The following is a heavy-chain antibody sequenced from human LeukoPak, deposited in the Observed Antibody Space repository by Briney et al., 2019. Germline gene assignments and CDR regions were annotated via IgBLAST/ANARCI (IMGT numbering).Heavy chain of an antibody. V-gene: IGHV5-51*01. J-gene: IGHJ4*02. CDR2: IYPGDSDT. CDR3: ARRHYYGSGSYYKPTYYFDY. Sequence: GESLKISCKGSGYSFTSYWIGWVRQMPGKGLEWMGIIYPGDSDTRYSPSFQGQVTISADKSISTAYLQWSSPKASDTAMYYCARRHYYGSGSYYKPTYYFDYWGQGTLVTVSS. D-gene: IGHD3-10*01. CDR1: GYSFTSYW.